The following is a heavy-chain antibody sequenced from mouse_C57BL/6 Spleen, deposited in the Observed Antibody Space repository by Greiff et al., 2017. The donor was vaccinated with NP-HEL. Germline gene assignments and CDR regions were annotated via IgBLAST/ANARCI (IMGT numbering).Heavy chain of an antibody. CDR2: IDPSDSYT. CDR1: GYTFTSYW. J-gene: IGHJ4*01. CDR3: AREWAMDY. V-gene: IGHV1-69*01. Sequence: QVQLQQPGAELVMPGASVKLSCKASGYTFTSYWMHWVKQRPGQGLEWIGEIDPSDSYTYYNQKFKGKSTLTVDKSSSTAYMQLSSLTSEDSAVYYCAREWAMDYWGQGTSVTVSS.